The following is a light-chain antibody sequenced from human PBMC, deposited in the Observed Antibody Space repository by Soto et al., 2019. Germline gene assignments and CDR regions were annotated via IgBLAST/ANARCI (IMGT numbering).Light chain of an antibody. CDR2: GAS. CDR3: QQYGSSGT. CDR1: ESVSSN. V-gene: IGKV3-20*01. Sequence: EIIMTQSPATLSVSPGERATLSWRASESVSSNLAWYQQKPGQAPRLLIYGASNRATGIPDRFSGSGSGTDFTLTISRLEPEDFAVYYCQQYGSSGTFGQGTKV. J-gene: IGKJ1*01.